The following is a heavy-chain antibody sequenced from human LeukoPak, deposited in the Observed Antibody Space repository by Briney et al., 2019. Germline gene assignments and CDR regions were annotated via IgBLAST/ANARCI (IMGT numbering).Heavy chain of an antibody. D-gene: IGHD3-22*01. CDR2: FYYSGST. CDR1: GGSISSYF. Sequence: SETLSLTCTVSGGSISSYFWNWIRQPPGKGLEWIGYFYYSGSTNYNPSLKSRVTMSVDTSKNQFSLKLSSVTAADTAVYYCANYDSSGKFGYWGQGTLVTVSS. J-gene: IGHJ4*02. V-gene: IGHV4-59*12. CDR3: ANYDSSGKFGY.